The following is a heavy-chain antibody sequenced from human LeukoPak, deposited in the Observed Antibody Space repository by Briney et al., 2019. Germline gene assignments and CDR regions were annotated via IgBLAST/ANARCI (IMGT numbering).Heavy chain of an antibody. CDR1: GYTLTELS. CDR3: ATDRRHSSSFHFDY. CDR2: FDPEDGET. D-gene: IGHD6-13*01. J-gene: IGHJ4*02. Sequence: ASVKVSCKVSGYTLTELSMHWVRQAPGKGLERMGGFDPEDGETIYAQKFQGRVTMTEDTSTDTAYMELSSLRSEDTAVYYCATDRRHSSSFHFDYWGQGTLVTVSS. V-gene: IGHV1-24*01.